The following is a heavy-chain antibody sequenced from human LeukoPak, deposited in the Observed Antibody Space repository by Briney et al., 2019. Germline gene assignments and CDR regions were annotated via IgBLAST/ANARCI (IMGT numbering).Heavy chain of an antibody. J-gene: IGHJ5*02. CDR1: GFTFTKFW. Sequence: GSLRLSCEASGFTFTKFWMSWVRQSPGKGLEWIGEINQSGSTSYNPSLKSRVTISVDTSKNHFSLKVSSVTAADTAVYYCARRWNARLYNWFDPWGQETLVTVSS. V-gene: IGHV4-4*02. CDR2: INQSGST. CDR3: ARRWNARLYNWFDP. D-gene: IGHD1-1*01.